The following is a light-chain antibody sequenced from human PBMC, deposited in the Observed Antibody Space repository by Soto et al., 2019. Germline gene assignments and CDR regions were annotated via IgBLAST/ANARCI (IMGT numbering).Light chain of an antibody. V-gene: IGKV3-15*01. J-gene: IGKJ2*01. Sequence: EIVMTQSPATLSVSPGERSTLSCRASQSVSISLAWYQQKPGQAPRLLIYGASTRATGIPARFSGSGSGKELPLTISSLQSEDFAVHSCQQYKNWPMYTFGQGTKLEIK. CDR2: GAS. CDR3: QQYKNWPMYT. CDR1: QSVSIS.